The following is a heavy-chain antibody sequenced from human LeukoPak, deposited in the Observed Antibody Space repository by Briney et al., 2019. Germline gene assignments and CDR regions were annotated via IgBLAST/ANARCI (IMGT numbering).Heavy chain of an antibody. CDR2: SRNKAYSYTT. Sequence: PGGSLRPSWATSGXTFSDHYMDWVRQAPGKGLEWVGRSRNKAYSYTTDFAASVKGRFTISRDDSKDSLYLQMNSLKTEDTAIYYCARVGLGWDSWGQGTLVTVSS. V-gene: IGHV3-72*01. J-gene: IGHJ4*02. CDR3: ARVGLGWDS. D-gene: IGHD3-10*01. CDR1: GXTFSDHY.